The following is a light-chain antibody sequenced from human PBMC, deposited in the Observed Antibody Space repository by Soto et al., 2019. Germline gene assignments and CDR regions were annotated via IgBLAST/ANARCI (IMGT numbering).Light chain of an antibody. J-gene: IGLJ2*01. CDR3: SSYTNSGALVI. CDR2: DVS. V-gene: IGLV2-14*03. Sequence: QSALTQPASVSGSPGQSITISCTGTSSDIGGYIYVSWYQHHPGKAPKVIIYDVSNRPSGVSSRFSGSKSGNTASLTISGLQAEDEADYYFSSYTNSGALVIFGGGTKLTVL. CDR1: SSDIGGYIY.